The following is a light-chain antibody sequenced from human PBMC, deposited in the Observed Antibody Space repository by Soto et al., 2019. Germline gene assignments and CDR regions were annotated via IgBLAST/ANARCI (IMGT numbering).Light chain of an antibody. J-gene: IGLJ2*01. CDR1: SSDVGGYIY. CDR3: SSYTSSGLVL. Sequence: QSALTQPASVSGSPGQSITISCSGSSSDVGGYIYVSWYQQHAGKAPKLLIYEVSNRPSGVSDRFSGSKSGNTASLTISGLQAEDEADYFCSSYTSSGLVLFGGGTKLTVL. V-gene: IGLV2-14*01. CDR2: EVS.